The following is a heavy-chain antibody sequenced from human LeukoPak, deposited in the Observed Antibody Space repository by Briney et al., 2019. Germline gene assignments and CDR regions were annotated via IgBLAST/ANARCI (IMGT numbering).Heavy chain of an antibody. V-gene: IGHV3-7*03. Sequence: PGGSLRLSCAASGFTFSSYWMSWVRQAPGKGLEWVANIKQDGSEKYYVDSVKGRFTISRDNAKNSLYLQMNSLRAEDTAVYYCAKVNSGWVIGAFDIWGQGTMVTVSS. D-gene: IGHD6-19*01. J-gene: IGHJ3*02. CDR3: AKVNSGWVIGAFDI. CDR2: IKQDGSEK. CDR1: GFTFSSYW.